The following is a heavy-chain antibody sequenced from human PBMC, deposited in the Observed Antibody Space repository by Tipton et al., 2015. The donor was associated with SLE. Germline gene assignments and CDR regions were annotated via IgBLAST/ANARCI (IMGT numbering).Heavy chain of an antibody. J-gene: IGHJ4*02. D-gene: IGHD3-10*01. CDR2: IYYSGST. CDR1: RDSITSRGYY. CDR3: ARDERVRGVLGY. V-gene: IGHV4-31*03. Sequence: TLSLTCTVSRDSITSRGYYWSWIRQHPGKGLEWIGYIYYSGSTYYNPSLKSRVTISVDTSKNQFSLKLSSVTAADTAVYYCARDERVRGVLGYWGQGTLVTVSS.